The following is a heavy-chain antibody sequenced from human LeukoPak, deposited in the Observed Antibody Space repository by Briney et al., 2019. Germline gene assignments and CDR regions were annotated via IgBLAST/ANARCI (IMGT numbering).Heavy chain of an antibody. V-gene: IGHV3-33*01. Sequence: GGSLRLSCAASGFTFSNYDMHWVRQAPAKGLEWVAVIWSDGSNEYSTDSLKGRFTISRDNSKNTLYLQMNSLRAEDTAVYYCARQMSVFGGGDWLDPWGQGTLVTVSS. CDR2: IWSDGSNE. D-gene: IGHD2-15*01. CDR1: GFTFSNYD. CDR3: ARQMSVFGGGDWLDP. J-gene: IGHJ5*02.